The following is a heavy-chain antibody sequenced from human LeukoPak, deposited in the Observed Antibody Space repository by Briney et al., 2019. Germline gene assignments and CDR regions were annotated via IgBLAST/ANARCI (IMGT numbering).Heavy chain of an antibody. J-gene: IGHJ6*03. Sequence: GGSLRLSCAASGFTFSSYWMSWVRQAPGKGLEWVANIKQDGSEKYYVDSVKGRFTISRDNAKNSLYLQMNSLRAEDTAVYYCARVKQLWLVPDYYYYMDVWGKGTTVTVSS. CDR3: ARVKQLWLVPDYYYYMDV. V-gene: IGHV3-7*01. CDR2: IKQDGSEK. D-gene: IGHD5-18*01. CDR1: GFTFSSYW.